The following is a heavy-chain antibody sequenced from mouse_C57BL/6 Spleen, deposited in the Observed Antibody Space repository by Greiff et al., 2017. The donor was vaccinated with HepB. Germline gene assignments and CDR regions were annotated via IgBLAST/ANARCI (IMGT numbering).Heavy chain of an antibody. CDR1: GFTFSSYA. CDR2: ISDGGSYT. Sequence: EVKVVESGGGLVKPGGSLKLSCAASGFTFSSYAMSWVRQTPEKRLEWVATISDGGSYTYYPDNVKGRFTISRDNAKNNLYLQMSHLKSEDTAMYYCARDREITTVVETWFAYWGQGTLVTVSA. J-gene: IGHJ3*01. D-gene: IGHD1-1*01. V-gene: IGHV5-4*01. CDR3: ARDREITTVVETWFAY.